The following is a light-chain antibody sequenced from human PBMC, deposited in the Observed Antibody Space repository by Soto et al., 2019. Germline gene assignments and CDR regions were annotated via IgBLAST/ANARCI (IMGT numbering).Light chain of an antibody. J-gene: IGKJ4*01. CDR3: QRHHNWPLT. CDR1: QGIGDT. V-gene: IGKV3-15*01. Sequence: EVVMRQSPATLYVSPGEGATLSCRASQGIGDTLAWYQHKPGHTPRRLIYDTSTRATVVPARFSGSRSGTEFTLNINCLQSQDFAFYDCQRHHNWPLTFGGGTK. CDR2: DTS.